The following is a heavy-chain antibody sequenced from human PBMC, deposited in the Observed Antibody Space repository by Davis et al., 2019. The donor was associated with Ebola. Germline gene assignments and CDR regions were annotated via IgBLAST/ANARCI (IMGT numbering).Heavy chain of an antibody. V-gene: IGHV4-34*01. Sequence: SETLSLTCAVYGGSFSGYYWSWIRQPPGKGLEWIGEINHSGSTNYNPSLRSRVTISIDTSKNQFSLKVRSVTAADTAFYYCVRGSDAYKTGYWGQGTLVTVSS. J-gene: IGHJ4*02. D-gene: IGHD5-24*01. CDR1: GGSFSGYY. CDR3: VRGSDAYKTGY. CDR2: INHSGST.